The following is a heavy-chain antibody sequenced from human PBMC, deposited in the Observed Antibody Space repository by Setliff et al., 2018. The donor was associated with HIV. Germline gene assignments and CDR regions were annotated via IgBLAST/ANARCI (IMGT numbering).Heavy chain of an antibody. Sequence: GSLRLSCAASGFTFRTTWMNWVRQAPGKGLEWVANIVGDGSEMNYVDSVKGRFTISRDNAKNSLFLQMNSLRAEDTAVYYCATGHYRGSSGWGQGTPVTVSS. V-gene: IGHV3-7*03. CDR3: ATGHYRGSSG. CDR1: GFTFRTTW. CDR2: IVGDGSEM. J-gene: IGHJ4*02. D-gene: IGHD1-26*01.